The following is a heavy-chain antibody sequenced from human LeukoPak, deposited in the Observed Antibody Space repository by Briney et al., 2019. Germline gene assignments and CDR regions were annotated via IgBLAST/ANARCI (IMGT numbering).Heavy chain of an antibody. Sequence: PSETLSLTCTVSGGSISSYYWSWIRQPPGKGLEWIGYIYYSGSTNYNPSLKSRVTISVDTSKNQFSLKLSSVTAADTAVYYCARANLPGIAVAGSIEFDPWGQGTLVTVSS. CDR2: IYYSGST. J-gene: IGHJ5*02. CDR3: ARANLPGIAVAGSIEFDP. V-gene: IGHV4-59*01. CDR1: GGSISSYY. D-gene: IGHD6-19*01.